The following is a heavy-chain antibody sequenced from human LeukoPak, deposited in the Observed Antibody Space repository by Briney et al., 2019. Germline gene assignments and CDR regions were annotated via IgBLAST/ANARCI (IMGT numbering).Heavy chain of an antibody. Sequence: SETLSLTCSVSGGSISSYYWSWIRQPPGKGLEWIGYIYYSGSTKYNPSLESRVTISVDTSKSQFSLKLSSVTTVDTAVYYCARGGRSPEFWGQGTQVTVSS. CDR3: ARGGRSPEF. CDR2: IYYSGST. V-gene: IGHV4-59*01. D-gene: IGHD1-14*01. CDR1: GGSISSYY. J-gene: IGHJ4*02.